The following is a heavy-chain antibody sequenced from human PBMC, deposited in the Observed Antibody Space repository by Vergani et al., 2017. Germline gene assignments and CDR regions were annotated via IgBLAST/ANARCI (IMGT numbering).Heavy chain of an antibody. CDR2: IRSKAYGGTT. J-gene: IGHJ4*02. CDR1: GFTFGDYA. CDR3: TRVHGKIAAAGFDY. D-gene: IGHD6-13*01. V-gene: IGHV3-49*04. Sequence: EVQLVESGGGLVQPGRSLSLSCTASGFTFGDYAMSWVRQAPGKGLEWVGFIRSKAYGGTTEYAASVKGRFTISRDDSKSIAYLQMNSLKTEDTAVYYCTRVHGKIAAAGFDYWGQGTLVTVSS.